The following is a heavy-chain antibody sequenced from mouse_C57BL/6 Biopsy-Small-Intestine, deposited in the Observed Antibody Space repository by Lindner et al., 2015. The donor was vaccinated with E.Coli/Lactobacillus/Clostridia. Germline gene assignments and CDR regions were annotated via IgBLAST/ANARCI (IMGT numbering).Heavy chain of an antibody. CDR1: WFSFSNYG. Sequence: SVKVSCKTFWFSFSNYGISWVRQAPGQGLEWIGWLSAYNDNTNSAQRFQDRVTLTTDTFTSTAYMELRGLRSDDTALYYCARDFYWCTSLPGPYFDYWGQGTLVTVSS. V-gene: IGHV1S126*01. D-gene: IGHD5-5*01. CDR2: LSAYNDNT. CDR3: ARDFYWCTSLPGPYFDY. J-gene: IGHJ2*01.